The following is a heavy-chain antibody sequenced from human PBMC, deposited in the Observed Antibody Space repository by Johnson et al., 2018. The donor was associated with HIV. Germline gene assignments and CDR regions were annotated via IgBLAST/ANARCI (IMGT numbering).Heavy chain of an antibody. J-gene: IGHJ3*02. CDR3: TTEDAQGSHRNAFDI. CDR1: GFTVSSNY. Sequence: VQLVESGGGLVQPGGSLRLSCAASGFTVSSNYMSWVRQAPGRGLEWVSVIYTGGSTYYAESVKDRFTISGDNSKNTLYLQMNSLKTEDTAVYYCTTEDAQGSHRNAFDIWGQGTMVTVSS. D-gene: IGHD2-15*01. CDR2: IYTGGST. V-gene: IGHV3-66*01.